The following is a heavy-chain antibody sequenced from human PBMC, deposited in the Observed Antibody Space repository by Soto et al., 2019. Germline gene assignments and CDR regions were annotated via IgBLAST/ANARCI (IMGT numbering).Heavy chain of an antibody. D-gene: IGHD7-27*01. CDR1: GYTFTSYG. J-gene: IGHJ6*03. Sequence: GASVKVSCKASGYTFTSYGISWVRQAPGQGLEWMGWMNPNSGNTGYAQKFQGRVTMTRNTSISTAYMELSSLRSEDTAVYYCARGQPAESWGTSYMDVWGKGTTVTVSS. CDR2: MNPNSGNT. CDR3: ARGQPAESWGTSYMDV. V-gene: IGHV1-8*02.